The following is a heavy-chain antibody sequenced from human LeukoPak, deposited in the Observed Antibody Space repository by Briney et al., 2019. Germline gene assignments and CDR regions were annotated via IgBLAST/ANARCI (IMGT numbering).Heavy chain of an antibody. J-gene: IGHJ6*02. CDR1: GFIFDDYA. CDR3: AGEMRVSSSWNYYGMDV. Sequence: GGSLRLSCAASGFIFDDYAMHWVREAPGKGLEWVAGLSWNSGTIRYADFVQGRFTISRDNAKNSVYLQMNSLRAEDTAVYYCAGEMRVSSSWNYYGMDVWGQGTTVTVSS. D-gene: IGHD6-13*01. CDR2: LSWNSGTI. V-gene: IGHV3-9*01.